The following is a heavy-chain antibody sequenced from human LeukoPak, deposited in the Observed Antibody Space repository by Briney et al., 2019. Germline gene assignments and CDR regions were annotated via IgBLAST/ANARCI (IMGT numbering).Heavy chain of an antibody. J-gene: IGHJ6*03. CDR3: ARTYCSGGSCYSSHYYMDV. CDR1: GGSISSSNW. V-gene: IGHV4-4*02. D-gene: IGHD2-15*01. Sequence: SGTLSLTCAVSGGSISSSNWWSWVRQPPGKGLEWIGEIYHSGSTNYNPSLKSRVTISVDTSKNQFSLKLSSVTAADTAVYYCARTYCSGGSCYSSHYYMDVWGKGTTVTVSS. CDR2: IYHSGST.